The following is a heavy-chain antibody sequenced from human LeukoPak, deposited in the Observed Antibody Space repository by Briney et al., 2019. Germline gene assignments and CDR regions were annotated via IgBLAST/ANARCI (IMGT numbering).Heavy chain of an antibody. J-gene: IGHJ4*02. CDR2: ISGNGGST. CDR3: ATGVINIVGEPGGCDL. V-gene: IGHV3-23*01. CDR1: GFTFSSYS. D-gene: IGHD2-2*01. Sequence: PGGSLRLSCAASGFTFSSYSMSWVRQAPGKGLEWVSAISGNGGSTNHADSVKGRFTISRDNSKNTLYLQMNSLRAEDTAVYYCATGVINIVGEPGGCDLWGQGNLVTVSS.